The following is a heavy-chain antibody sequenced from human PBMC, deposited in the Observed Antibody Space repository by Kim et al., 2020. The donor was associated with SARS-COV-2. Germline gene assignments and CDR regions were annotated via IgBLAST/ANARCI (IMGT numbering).Heavy chain of an antibody. D-gene: IGHD6-19*01. V-gene: IGHV4-34*01. CDR3: ARLTQWLVRGGRFDP. J-gene: IGHJ5*02. Sequence: NPSLKSRVTISVDTSKNQFSLKLSSVTAADTAVYYCARLTQWLVRGGRFDPWGQGTLVTVSS.